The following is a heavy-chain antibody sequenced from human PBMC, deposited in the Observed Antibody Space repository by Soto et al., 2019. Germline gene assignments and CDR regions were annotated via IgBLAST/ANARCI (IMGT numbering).Heavy chain of an antibody. CDR1: GFTFDDYA. D-gene: IGHD3-22*01. J-gene: IGHJ1*01. Sequence: EVQLVESGGGLVQPGRSLRLSCAASGFTFDDYAMHWVRQAPGKGLEWVSGISWNSGSIGYADSVKGRFTISRDNAKNSRYMQMNSLRAEDAALYYCAKDQGPGRGGIVAWGQGTLVTVSS. CDR2: ISWNSGSI. V-gene: IGHV3-9*01. CDR3: AKDQGPGRGGIVA.